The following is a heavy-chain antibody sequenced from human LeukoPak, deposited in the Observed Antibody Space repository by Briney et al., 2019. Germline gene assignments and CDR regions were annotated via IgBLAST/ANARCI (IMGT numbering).Heavy chain of an antibody. D-gene: IGHD1/OR15-1a*01. CDR3: AKSHSVEQRGYFDY. Sequence: GGSLGLSCAASRFTFSTYAMSWVRQAPGKGLEWISTIANGGGSTYYADSVKGRFTISRDNSKNTLYLHMNSLRAEDTAVYYCAKSHSVEQRGYFDYWGQGTLVTVSS. V-gene: IGHV3-23*01. CDR1: RFTFSTYA. CDR2: IANGGGST. J-gene: IGHJ4*02.